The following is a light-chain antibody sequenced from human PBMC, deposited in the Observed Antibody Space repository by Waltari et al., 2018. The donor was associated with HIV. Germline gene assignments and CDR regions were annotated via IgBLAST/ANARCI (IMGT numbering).Light chain of an antibody. CDR2: RND. J-gene: IGLJ3*02. CDR1: RSNLGTNF. CDR3: TSWDDSLSGWM. Sequence: QSVLTQPPSASGHPGQRVALPCSGSRSNLGTNFAYCYQHLPGTPPKLPIYRNDQRPSGVPDRVSGAKSGTSASLAISGLRSEDEADYYCTSWDDSLSGWMFGGGTTLTVL. V-gene: IGLV1-47*01.